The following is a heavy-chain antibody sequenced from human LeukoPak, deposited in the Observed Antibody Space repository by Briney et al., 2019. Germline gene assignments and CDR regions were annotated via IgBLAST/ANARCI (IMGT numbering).Heavy chain of an antibody. CDR1: GFTFGDYA. J-gene: IGHJ5*02. D-gene: IGHD2-15*01. CDR2: IRSKACGGTT. Sequence: GGSLRLSCTASGFTFGDYAMSWVRQAPGKGLEWVGFIRSKACGGTTEYAASVKGRFTISRDDSKSIAYLQMNSLKTEDTDVYYCTRDYCSGGSCYSGFDPWGQGTLVTVSS. V-gene: IGHV3-49*04. CDR3: TRDYCSGGSCYSGFDP.